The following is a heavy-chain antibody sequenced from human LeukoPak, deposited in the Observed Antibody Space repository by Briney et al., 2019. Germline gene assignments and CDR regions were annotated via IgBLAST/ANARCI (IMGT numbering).Heavy chain of an antibody. CDR1: GFTFSSYG. CDR2: IRYDGSNK. V-gene: IGHV3-30*02. J-gene: IGHJ6*03. Sequence: PGGSLRLSCAASGFTFSSYGMHWVRQAPGKGLEWVAFIRYDGSNKYYADSVKGRFTISRDNSKNTLYLQMNSLRAEDTAVYYCAKGGPYYYYMDVWGKGTTVTISS. D-gene: IGHD2-15*01. CDR3: AKGGPYYYYMDV.